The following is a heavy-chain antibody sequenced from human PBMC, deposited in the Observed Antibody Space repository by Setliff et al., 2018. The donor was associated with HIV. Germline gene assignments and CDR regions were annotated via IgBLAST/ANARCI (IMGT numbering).Heavy chain of an antibody. D-gene: IGHD3-3*01. Sequence: SETLSLTCAVYGGSFTSYYWTWIRQAPGKDLEWIGEINHNGGTNYNPSLKCRVTISVDRSKNQFFLRLTSVTAADTAVYYCARGSYRGSGFFVRYFDFWGQGSLVTVSS. V-gene: IGHV4-34*01. J-gene: IGHJ4*02. CDR1: GGSFTSYY. CDR2: INHNGGT. CDR3: ARGSYRGSGFFVRYFDF.